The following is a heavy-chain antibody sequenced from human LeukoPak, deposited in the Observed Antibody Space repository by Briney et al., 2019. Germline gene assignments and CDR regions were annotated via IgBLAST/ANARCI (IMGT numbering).Heavy chain of an antibody. CDR1: GFTFSGSA. J-gene: IGHJ4*02. CDR3: TSLLSPITIFGVVKTGSDY. Sequence: QPGGSLRLSCVASGFTFSGSAMHWVRQASGKGLEWVGRIRSKANSYATAYAASVKGRFTISRDDSKNTAYLQMNSLKTEDTAVYYCTSLLSPITIFGVVKTGSDYWGQGTLVTVSS. D-gene: IGHD3-3*01. CDR2: IRSKANSYAT. V-gene: IGHV3-73*01.